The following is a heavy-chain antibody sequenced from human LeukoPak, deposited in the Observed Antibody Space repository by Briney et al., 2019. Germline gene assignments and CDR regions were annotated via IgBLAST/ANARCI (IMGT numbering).Heavy chain of an antibody. V-gene: IGHV4-39*07. Sequence: RASETLSLTCTVSGGPISSSSYYWGWIRQPPGKGLEWIGSIYYSGSTYYNPSLKSRVTISVDTSKNQFSLKLNSMTAADTAVYYCARDNWGKDYWGQGTLVTVSS. D-gene: IGHD7-27*01. CDR1: GGPISSSSYY. J-gene: IGHJ4*02. CDR3: ARDNWGKDY. CDR2: IYYSGST.